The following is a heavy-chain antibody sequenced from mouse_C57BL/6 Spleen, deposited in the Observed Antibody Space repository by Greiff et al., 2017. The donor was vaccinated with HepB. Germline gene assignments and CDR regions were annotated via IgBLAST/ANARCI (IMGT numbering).Heavy chain of an antibody. D-gene: IGHD2-5*01. CDR3: ARQGYYSNYVDAMDY. J-gene: IGHJ4*01. CDR2: IWSDGST. V-gene: IGHV2-6-1*01. CDR1: GFSLTSYG. Sequence: VQLMESGPGLVAPSQSLSITCTVSGFSLTSYGVHWVRQPPGKGLEWLVVIWSDGSTTYNSALKSRLSISKDNSKSQVFLKMNSLQTDDTAMYYCARQGYYSNYVDAMDYWGQGTSVTVSS.